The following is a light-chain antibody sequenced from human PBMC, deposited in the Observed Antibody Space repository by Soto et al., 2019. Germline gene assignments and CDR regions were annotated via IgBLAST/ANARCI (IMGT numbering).Light chain of an antibody. Sequence: DKQITPPPSTLSAFVGDRVTITCRASDSISSWLAWYQQKPGKAPKLLIYKASTLKSGVPSRFSGSGSGTEFTLTISSLQPDDFATYYCQHYNSYSEAFGQGTKVDIK. V-gene: IGKV1-5*03. J-gene: IGKJ1*01. CDR2: KAS. CDR3: QHYNSYSEA. CDR1: DSISSW.